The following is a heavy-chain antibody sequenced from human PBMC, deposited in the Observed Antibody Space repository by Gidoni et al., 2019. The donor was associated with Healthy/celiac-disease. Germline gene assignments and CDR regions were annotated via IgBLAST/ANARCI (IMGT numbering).Heavy chain of an antibody. D-gene: IGHD3-10*01. Sequence: QVQLVESGGGVVQPGRSVRLSCAASGFTFSSYCMHWVRQAPGKGLGWVAVISYDGSNNYYADSVKGRFTISRDNSKNTLYLQMNSLRAEDTAVYYCAKDWGESRDYYGSGSYPDYWGQGTLVTVSS. CDR2: ISYDGSNN. CDR1: GFTFSSYC. V-gene: IGHV3-30*18. J-gene: IGHJ4*02. CDR3: AKDWGESRDYYGSGSYPDY.